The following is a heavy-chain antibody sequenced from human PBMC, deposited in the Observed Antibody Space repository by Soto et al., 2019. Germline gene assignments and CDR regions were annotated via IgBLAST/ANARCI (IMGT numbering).Heavy chain of an antibody. J-gene: IGHJ6*02. Sequence: SETLSLTCTVSGGSISSGVYYWSWIRQHPGKGLEWIGYIYYSGSTYYNPSLKSRVTISVDTSKNQFSLKLSSVTAADTAVYYCARDLGGGSYFYGMDVWGQGTTVTVSS. D-gene: IGHD1-26*01. CDR2: IYYSGST. CDR3: ARDLGGGSYFYGMDV. CDR1: GGSISSGVYY. V-gene: IGHV4-31*03.